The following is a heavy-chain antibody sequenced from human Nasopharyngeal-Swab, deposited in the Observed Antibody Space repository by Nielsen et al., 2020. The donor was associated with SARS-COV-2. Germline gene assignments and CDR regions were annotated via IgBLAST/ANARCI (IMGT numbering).Heavy chain of an antibody. D-gene: IGHD3-22*01. CDR2: ISAYNGNT. CDR3: ARLPYYYDSSGYLYYFDY. J-gene: IGHJ4*02. V-gene: IGHV1-18*01. Sequence: ASVKVSCKASGYTFTSYGISWARQAPGQGLEWMGWISAYNGNTNYAQKLQGRVTMTTDTSTSTAYMELRSLRSDDTAVYYCARLPYYYDSSGYLYYFDYWGQGTLVTVSS. CDR1: GYTFTSYG.